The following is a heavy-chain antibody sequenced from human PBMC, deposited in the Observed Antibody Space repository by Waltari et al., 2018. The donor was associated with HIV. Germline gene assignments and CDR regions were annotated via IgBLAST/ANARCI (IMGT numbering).Heavy chain of an antibody. Sequence: EVQLVESGGGLVQSGGSLRLSCAASGFTFSSYSMNWVRQAPGKGLEWVSYISSSSSTIYYAYSVKGRFTISRDNAKNSLYLQMNSLRAEDTAVYFCARDSTRRDIDTALVYYYYYGMDVWGQGTTVTVSS. D-gene: IGHD5-18*01. J-gene: IGHJ6*02. CDR2: ISSSSSTI. V-gene: IGHV3-48*01. CDR3: ARDSTRRDIDTALVYYYYYGMDV. CDR1: GFTFSSYS.